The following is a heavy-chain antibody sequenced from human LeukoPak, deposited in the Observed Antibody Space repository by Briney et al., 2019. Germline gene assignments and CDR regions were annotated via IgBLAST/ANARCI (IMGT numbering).Heavy chain of an antibody. V-gene: IGHV3-23*01. CDR3: AKSLGGDYGSGSYYVVFDS. Sequence: GGSLRLSCVSSGFTFDNYAMNWVRQAPGKGLEWVSSISGSGSITYYADSVKGRFTISRDTSKNTLWLQMNSLRVDDTALYYCAKSLGGDYGSGSYYVVFDSWGQGTLVTVSS. CDR1: GFTFDNYA. D-gene: IGHD3-10*01. CDR2: ISGSGSIT. J-gene: IGHJ4*02.